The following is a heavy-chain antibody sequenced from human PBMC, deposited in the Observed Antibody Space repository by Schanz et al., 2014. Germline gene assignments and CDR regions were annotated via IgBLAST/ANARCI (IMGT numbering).Heavy chain of an antibody. CDR1: GYTFTSHG. CDR3: ARDRLECGAECYSVEVFEI. D-gene: IGHD2-21*01. V-gene: IGHV1-18*01. CDR2: ISPYNGNT. J-gene: IGHJ4*02. Sequence: QVQLVQSGAEVKKPGASVKVSCKASGYTFTSHGISWVRQAPGQGLEWMGWISPYNGNTNYAQKFQGRVTITADKSTTTAYMELNSLNSDDTAVYYCARDRLECGAECYSVEVFEIWGQGTLVIVSS.